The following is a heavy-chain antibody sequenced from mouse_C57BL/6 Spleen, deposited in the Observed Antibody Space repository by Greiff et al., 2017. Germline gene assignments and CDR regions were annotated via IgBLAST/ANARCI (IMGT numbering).Heavy chain of an antibody. V-gene: IGHV1-81*01. CDR3: ARRGLDY. CDR2: IYPRNGDT. Sequence: QVPLQQSGAELVRPGASVKLSCTASGYTFTNYCMHWVKQRTGQGLEWIGGIYPRNGDTYYNEKFKGKATLTADKSSSTACMGLRSLASEDSAVYFCARRGLDYWGQGTTLTVSS. CDR1: GYTFTNYC. J-gene: IGHJ2*01.